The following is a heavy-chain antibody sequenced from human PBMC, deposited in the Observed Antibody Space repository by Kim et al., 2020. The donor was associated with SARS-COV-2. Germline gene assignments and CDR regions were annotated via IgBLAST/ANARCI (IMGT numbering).Heavy chain of an antibody. CDR1: GGSISSYY. V-gene: IGHV4-59*13. Sequence: SETLSLTCTVSGGSISSYYWSWIRQPPGKGLEWIGYIYYSGSTNYNPSLKSRVTISVDTSKNQFSLKLSSVTAADTAVYYCAGDSAIAAAGTELWGGMDVWGQGTTVTVSS. J-gene: IGHJ6*02. CDR3: AGDSAIAAAGTELWGGMDV. CDR2: IYYSGST. D-gene: IGHD6-13*01.